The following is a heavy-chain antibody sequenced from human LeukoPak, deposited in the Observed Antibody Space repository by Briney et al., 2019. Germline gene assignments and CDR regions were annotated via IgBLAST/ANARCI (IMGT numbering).Heavy chain of an antibody. D-gene: IGHD3-10*01. CDR2: IYYSGST. Sequence: PSETLSLTCTVSGGSISSRSYYWGWIRQPPGKGLEWIGSIYYSGSTYYNPSLKSRVTISVDTSKNQFSLKLSSVTAADTAVYYCASDYGSGSYYNFWGQGTLVTVSS. CDR1: GGSISSRSYY. CDR3: ASDYGSGSYYNF. J-gene: IGHJ4*02. V-gene: IGHV4-39*01.